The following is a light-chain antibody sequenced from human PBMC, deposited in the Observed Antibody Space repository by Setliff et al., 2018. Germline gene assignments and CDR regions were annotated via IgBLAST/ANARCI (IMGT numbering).Light chain of an antibody. Sequence: SALTQPASVSGSPGQSITISCTGTYSDVGKYNLVSWYQQHPGKAPKLILYDFTTRPSGVSDRFSGSKSANTASLTISGLQAEDEADYYCCSYAGSSTLVFGGGTKVTVL. J-gene: IGLJ1*01. CDR2: DFT. CDR3: CSYAGSSTLV. V-gene: IGLV2-23*02. CDR1: YSDVGKYNL.